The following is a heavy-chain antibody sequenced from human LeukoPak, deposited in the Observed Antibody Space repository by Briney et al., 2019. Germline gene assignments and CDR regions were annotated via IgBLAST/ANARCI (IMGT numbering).Heavy chain of an antibody. V-gene: IGHV4-59*08. D-gene: IGHD3-3*01. CDR2: IFYSGST. CDR1: GVSTYSYY. Sequence: SSENVSLKCTVCGVSTYSYYWSWLRQPPGKGLVWIGYIFYSGSTHYNPSLKSRVTISVDTSKNQFSLQLSSVTAADTAVYYCARHTLVSAIFGVQPFDYWGQGTLVTVSS. CDR3: ARHTLVSAIFGVQPFDY. J-gene: IGHJ4*02.